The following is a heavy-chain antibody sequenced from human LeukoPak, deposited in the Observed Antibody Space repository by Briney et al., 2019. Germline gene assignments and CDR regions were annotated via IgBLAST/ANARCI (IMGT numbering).Heavy chain of an antibody. V-gene: IGHV3-21*01. CDR1: GFTFSNYW. D-gene: IGHD4-17*01. J-gene: IGHJ4*02. CDR3: ARGAGDYVENYYFDY. CDR2: ISSSSSYI. Sequence: PGGSLRLSCAASGFTFSNYWVHWVRQAPGKGLEWVSSISSSSSYIYYADSVKGRFTISRDNAKNSLYLQMNSLRAEDTAVYYCARGAGDYVENYYFDYWGQGTLVTVSS.